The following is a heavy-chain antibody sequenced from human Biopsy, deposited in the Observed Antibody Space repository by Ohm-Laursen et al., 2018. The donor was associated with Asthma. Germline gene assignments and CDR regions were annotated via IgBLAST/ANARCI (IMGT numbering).Heavy chain of an antibody. J-gene: IGHJ6*02. V-gene: IGHV3-23*01. CDR2: ISGSGGST. CDR3: ARSIYDFWSGYYGMDV. CDR1: GFTFGNFC. D-gene: IGHD3-3*01. Sequence: SLRLSCSASGFTFGNFCMSWVRQAPGKGLEWVPAISGSGGSTYYADSVKGRFTISRDNSKNTLYLQMNSLRAEDTAVYYCARSIYDFWSGYYGMDVWGQGTTVTVSS.